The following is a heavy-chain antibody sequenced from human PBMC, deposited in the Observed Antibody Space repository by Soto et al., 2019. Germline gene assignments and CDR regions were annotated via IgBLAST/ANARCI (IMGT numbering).Heavy chain of an antibody. Sequence: SETLSLTCTVSGGSISSYYWSWIRQPAGKGLEWIGRIYTSGSTNYNPSLKSRVTMSVDTSKNQFSLKLSSVTAADTAVYYCARGGYDRIAVAGWISLDWFDPWGQGTLVTVSS. J-gene: IGHJ5*02. CDR3: ARGGYDRIAVAGWISLDWFDP. D-gene: IGHD6-19*01. CDR2: IYTSGST. CDR1: GGSISSYY. V-gene: IGHV4-4*07.